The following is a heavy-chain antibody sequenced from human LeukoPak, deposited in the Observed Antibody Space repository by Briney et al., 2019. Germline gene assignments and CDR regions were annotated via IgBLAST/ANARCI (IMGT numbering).Heavy chain of an antibody. D-gene: IGHD3-3*01. CDR1: GYTFTSYG. CDR3: ARDALSFWSGYYIHFWSY. J-gene: IGHJ4*02. CDR2: ISAYNGNT. Sequence: ASVTVSCEASGYTFTSYGISWVRQAPGQGLEWMGWISAYNGNTNYAQKLQGRVTMTTDTSTSTAYMELRSLRSDDTAVYYCARDALSFWSGYYIHFWSYWGQGTLVTVSS. V-gene: IGHV1-18*01.